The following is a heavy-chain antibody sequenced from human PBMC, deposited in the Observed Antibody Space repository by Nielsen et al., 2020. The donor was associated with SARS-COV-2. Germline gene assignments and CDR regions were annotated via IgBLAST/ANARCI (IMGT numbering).Heavy chain of an antibody. CDR1: GGSISGYY. Sequence: SETLSLTCTVSGGSISGYYWSWIRQPPGKGLEWIGHVYYIGSTTYNPSLRSRATISVDTAENPFSLRLTSVTAADTAVYYCARGWRSAELLPLEYWGQGTPVTVSS. V-gene: IGHV4-59*13. CDR3: ARGWRSAELLPLEY. D-gene: IGHD3-10*01. J-gene: IGHJ4*02. CDR2: VYYIGST.